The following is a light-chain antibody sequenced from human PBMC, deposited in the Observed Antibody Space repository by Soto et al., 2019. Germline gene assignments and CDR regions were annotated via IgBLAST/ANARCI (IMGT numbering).Light chain of an antibody. V-gene: IGLV2-8*01. Sequence: QSALTQPPSASGSPGQSVTISCTGTSSDVGGYNYVSWCQHHPGKAPKLMIYEVSKRPSGVPDRFSGSKSGNTASLTVSGLQAEDEADYYCSSYAGSNNFVVFGGGTKVTVL. J-gene: IGLJ2*01. CDR1: SSDVGGYNY. CDR3: SSYAGSNNFVV. CDR2: EVS.